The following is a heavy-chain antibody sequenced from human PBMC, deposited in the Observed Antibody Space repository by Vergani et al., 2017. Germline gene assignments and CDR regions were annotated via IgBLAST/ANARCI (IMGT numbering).Heavy chain of an antibody. D-gene: IGHD1-26*01. J-gene: IGHJ3*02. CDR1: GYSFTSYW. V-gene: IGHV5-51*03. Sequence: VQLVPSGAEVEKPGESLKISCKGSGYSFTSYWIGWVRQMPGKGLEWMGIIYPGDSDTRYSASFQGQVTITADKCISTAYLQWSSLKASDTAMYYCARPIVGATNGALDIWGQGTMVTGSS. CDR2: IYPGDSDT. CDR3: ARPIVGATNGALDI.